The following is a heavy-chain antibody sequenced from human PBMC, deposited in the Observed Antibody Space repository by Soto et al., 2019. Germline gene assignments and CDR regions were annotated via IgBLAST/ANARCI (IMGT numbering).Heavy chain of an antibody. D-gene: IGHD3-3*01. CDR1: GGSISTFDYW. Sequence: QLQLQESGSGLVRPSQTLSLTCVVSGGSISTFDYWWSWIRQAPGRGLEWIGSIYQSGRTYLIPYLKSRATMSLDKSKNQFSLKITSAVAADTARYYCAREMTIFGVAPGGGVDVWGQGTTVTVSS. CDR3: AREMTIFGVAPGGGVDV. J-gene: IGHJ6*02. V-gene: IGHV4-30-2*01. CDR2: IYQSGRT.